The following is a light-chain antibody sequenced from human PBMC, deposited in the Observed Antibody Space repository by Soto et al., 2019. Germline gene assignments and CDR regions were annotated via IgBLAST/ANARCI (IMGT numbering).Light chain of an antibody. Sequence: EIVLTQSPATLSLSPGERATLSCRASQSVSSYLAWYQQKPGQAPRLLFYDASNRATGIPARFSGSGSGTDLTLTISSLEPEDFAVYYCQQRSNWPPITFGQGTRLEIK. CDR3: QQRSNWPPIT. CDR1: QSVSSY. CDR2: DAS. J-gene: IGKJ5*01. V-gene: IGKV3-11*01.